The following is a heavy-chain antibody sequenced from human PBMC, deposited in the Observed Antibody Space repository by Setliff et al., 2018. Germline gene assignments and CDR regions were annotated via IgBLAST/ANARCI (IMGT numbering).Heavy chain of an antibody. CDR2: INTNTGNP. V-gene: IGHV7-4-1*02. CDR1: GYTFTTYA. Sequence: ASVKVSCKASGYTFTTYAMSWMRQAPGQGLEWMGWINTNTGNPSYAQGSTGRFVFSLDTSVSTAYLQISSLKAADTAVYYCAREYYYARSRNFDYWGQGTLVTVSS. D-gene: IGHD3-22*01. J-gene: IGHJ4*02. CDR3: AREYYYARSRNFDY.